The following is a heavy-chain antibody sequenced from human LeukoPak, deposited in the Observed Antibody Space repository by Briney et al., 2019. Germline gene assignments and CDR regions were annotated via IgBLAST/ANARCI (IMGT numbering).Heavy chain of an antibody. J-gene: IGHJ5*02. V-gene: IGHV1-18*04. CDR1: GYTFISFT. CDR3: VRDKANLRLRDPFGT. CDR2: ISTSNGNT. D-gene: IGHD3-10*01. Sequence: ASVKVSCKASGYTFISFTMSWVRQAPGQGLEWMGWISTSNGNTNYAQNLQGRITMTTDTSTSTAYMELRSLRSDDTAVYYCVRDKANLRLRDPFGTWGQGTLVTVSS.